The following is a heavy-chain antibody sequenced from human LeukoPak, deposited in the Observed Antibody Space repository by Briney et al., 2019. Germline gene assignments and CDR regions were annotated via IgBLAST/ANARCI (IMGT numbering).Heavy chain of an antibody. CDR1: GYTFMNYG. CDR2: ISAYNGNT. CDR3: ARDSGNYYSPSDY. D-gene: IGHD1-26*01. V-gene: IGHV1-18*04. Sequence: ASVKVSCKASGYTFMNYGIIWVRQAPGQGLEWMGWISAYNGNTNFAQKLQDRVTMTTDTSTTTAYMELRSLRSDDTAMYYCARDSGNYYSPSDYWGQGTLVTVSS. J-gene: IGHJ4*02.